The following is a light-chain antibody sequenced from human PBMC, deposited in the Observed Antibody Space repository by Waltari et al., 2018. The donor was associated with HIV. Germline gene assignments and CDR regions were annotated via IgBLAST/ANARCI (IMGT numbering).Light chain of an antibody. CDR1: PDLNNW. CDR2: AAS. V-gene: IGKV1-12*01. Sequence: DIQMTQSPSSVSASVGDRVTFTCRASPDLNNWFVWYQQKPGKAPKVLIYAASTFQSGVPSRVSGSGSGTDFTLTISSLQPEDFATYYCQQANSFPLTFGGGTKVEI. CDR3: QQANSFPLT. J-gene: IGKJ4*01.